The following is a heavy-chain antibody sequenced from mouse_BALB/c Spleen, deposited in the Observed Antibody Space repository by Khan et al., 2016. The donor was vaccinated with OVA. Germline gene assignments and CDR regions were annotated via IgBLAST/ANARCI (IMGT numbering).Heavy chain of an antibody. Sequence: EVELVESGGGLVKPGGSLKLSCAASGFAFSSYDMSWVRQTPEKRLEWVAYISSGGGSTYYPDTVKGRFTISRDYAKNTLYLQMSSRKAEDKAMYYCARHQLGRWGQGTLVTVSA. D-gene: IGHD4-1*02. CDR1: GFAFSSYD. CDR3: ARHQLGR. V-gene: IGHV5-12-1*01. J-gene: IGHJ3*02. CDR2: ISSGGGST.